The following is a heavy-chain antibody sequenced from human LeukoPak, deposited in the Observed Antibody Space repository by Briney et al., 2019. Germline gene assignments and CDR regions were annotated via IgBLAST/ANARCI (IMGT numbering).Heavy chain of an antibody. V-gene: IGHV4-39*01. CDR3: ARHPSGSSFDY. J-gene: IGHJ4*02. CDR2: IHYSGST. CDR1: GASISSSSYY. D-gene: IGHD3-22*01. Sequence: SETLSLTCTVSGASISSSSYYWGWIRQPPGKGLEWIATIHYSGSTYHNPSLKSRVTMSVDTSKNQFSLKLSSVTAADTAVYYCARHPSGSSFDYWGQGTLVTVSS.